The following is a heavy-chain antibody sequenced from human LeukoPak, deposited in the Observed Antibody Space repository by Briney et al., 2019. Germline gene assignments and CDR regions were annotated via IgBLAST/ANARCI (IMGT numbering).Heavy chain of an antibody. CDR3: ARPTRGYDGLDY. J-gene: IGHJ4*02. D-gene: IGHD5-12*01. CDR1: GFTFSSYW. V-gene: IGHV3-74*01. CDR2: INGDGSGT. Sequence: GGTLRLSCAASGFTFSSYWMYWLRQAPGKGLVWVSRINGDGSGTNYADSVKGRFTISRDNAKNTLYLHMNSLRVEDTAVYYCARPTRGYDGLDYRGQGTLVTVSS.